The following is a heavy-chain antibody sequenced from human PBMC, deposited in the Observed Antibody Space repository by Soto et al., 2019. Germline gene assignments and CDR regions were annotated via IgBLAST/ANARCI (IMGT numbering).Heavy chain of an antibody. CDR1: GYTFTGYY. V-gene: IGHV1-2*04. J-gene: IGHJ4*02. D-gene: IGHD2-2*01. CDR3: ARVDCSSTSCLFDY. Sequence: GASVKVSCKASGYTFTGYYMHWVRQAPGQGLEWMGWINPNSGGTNYAQKFQGWVTMTRDTSISTAYMELSRLRSDDTAVYYCARVDCSSTSCLFDYWGQGTLVTVS. CDR2: INPNSGGT.